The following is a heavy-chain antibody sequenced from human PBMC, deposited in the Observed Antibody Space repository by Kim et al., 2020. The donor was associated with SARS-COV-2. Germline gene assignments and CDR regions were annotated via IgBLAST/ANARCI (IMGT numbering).Heavy chain of an antibody. J-gene: IGHJ5*02. CDR2: IYSGGST. D-gene: IGHD3-22*01. V-gene: IGHV3-53*01. CDR1: GFTVSSNY. CDR3: ARVTKEVVTGYNWFDP. Sequence: GGSLRLSCAASGFTVSSNYMSWVRQAPGKGLEWVSVIYSGGSTYYTDSVKGRFTISRDNSKNTLYLQMNSLRAEDTAVYYCARVTKEVVTGYNWFDPWGQGTLVTVSS.